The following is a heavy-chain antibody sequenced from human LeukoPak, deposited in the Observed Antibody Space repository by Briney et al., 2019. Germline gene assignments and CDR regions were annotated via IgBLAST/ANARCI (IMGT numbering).Heavy chain of an antibody. CDR1: GFTFDDYA. CDR3: AKDSSSGWYKTFDY. V-gene: IGHV3-9*01. J-gene: IGHJ4*02. Sequence: QTGGSLRLSCAASGFTFDDYAMHWVRQAPGKGLEWVSGISWNSGSIGYADSVKGRFTISRDNAKNSLYLQMNSLRAEDTALYYCAKDSSSGWYKTFDYWGQGTLVTVSS. D-gene: IGHD6-19*01. CDR2: ISWNSGSI.